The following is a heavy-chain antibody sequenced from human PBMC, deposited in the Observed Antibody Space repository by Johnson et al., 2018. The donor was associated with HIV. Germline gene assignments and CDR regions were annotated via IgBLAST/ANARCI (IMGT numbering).Heavy chain of an antibody. J-gene: IGHJ3*02. CDR3: AKDQRGWFIAGAFDI. V-gene: IGHV3-33*06. CDR1: GFTFSSYA. D-gene: IGHD6-19*01. Sequence: QVQLVESGGGVVQPGRSLRLSCAASGFTFSSYAMHWVRQAPGKGLEWVAVIWYDGSNKYYADSVKGRFTISRDNSKNTLYLQMNSLRAEDTAVYYCAKDQRGWFIAGAFDIWGQGTMVTVSS. CDR2: IWYDGSNK.